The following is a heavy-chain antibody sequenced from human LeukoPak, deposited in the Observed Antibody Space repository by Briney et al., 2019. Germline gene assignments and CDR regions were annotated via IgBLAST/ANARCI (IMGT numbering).Heavy chain of an antibody. CDR1: GGTLSRYG. V-gene: IGHV1-69*05. J-gene: IGHJ1*01. D-gene: IGHD3-16*02. Sequence: ASVKVSCKASGGTLSRYGINWVRQAPGQGLEWMGRIIPTFGSTKYAQNFQGRVTITTDESTTTAYMEVTSLTSEDTAVYYCAGETLAPSGVKYFHHWGQGTLVTVSS. CDR3: AGETLAPSGVKYFHH. CDR2: IIPTFGST.